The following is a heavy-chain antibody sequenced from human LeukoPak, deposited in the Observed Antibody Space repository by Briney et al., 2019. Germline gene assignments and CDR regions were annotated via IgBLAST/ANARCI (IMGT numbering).Heavy chain of an antibody. Sequence: PSETLSLTCTVSGGSISSYYWSWIRQPPGKGLEWIGYIYYSGNTNYNPSLKSRVTISVDTSKNQFSLKLSSVTAADTAVYFCARVQGNHFDTPVGFSSPDDAFDIWGQGTLVTVSS. D-gene: IGHD3-3*01. V-gene: IGHV4-59*08. J-gene: IGHJ3*02. CDR1: GGSISSYY. CDR2: IYYSGNT. CDR3: ARVQGNHFDTPVGFSSPDDAFDI.